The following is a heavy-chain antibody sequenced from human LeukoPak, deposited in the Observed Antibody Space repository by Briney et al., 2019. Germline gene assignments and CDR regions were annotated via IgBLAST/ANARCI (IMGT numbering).Heavy chain of an antibody. CDR2: IYYSGST. D-gene: IGHD3-22*01. CDR3: ATMLSDYYDSSGYYYEYFQH. CDR1: GGSISSYY. Sequence: SETLSLTCTVSGGSISSYYWSWIRQPPGKGLEWIGYIYYSGSTNYNPSLKSRVTISVDTSKNQFSLKLSSVTAADTAVYYSATMLSDYYDSSGYYYEYFQHWGQGTLVTVSS. J-gene: IGHJ1*01. V-gene: IGHV4-59*01.